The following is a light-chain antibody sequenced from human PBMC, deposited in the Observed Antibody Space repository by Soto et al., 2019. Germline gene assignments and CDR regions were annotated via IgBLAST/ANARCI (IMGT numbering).Light chain of an antibody. Sequence: DIQMTQSPSSLSASVGDRVTITCRASQGISNYLAWYQQKPGKVPKLLIYAASTLQSGVPFRFSGSGSGTDFTLNITGMQTGDVATYYCQTYSSAPCTFGQGTKVEIK. CDR2: AAS. V-gene: IGKV1-27*01. CDR1: QGISNY. CDR3: QTYSSAPCT. J-gene: IGKJ1*01.